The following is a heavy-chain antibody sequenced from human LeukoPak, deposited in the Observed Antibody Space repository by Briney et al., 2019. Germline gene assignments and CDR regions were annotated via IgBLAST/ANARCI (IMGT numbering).Heavy chain of an antibody. V-gene: IGHV3-30-3*01. CDR2: ISYDGSNK. CDR3: ARHPPGAAGTLQYYFDY. Sequence: GGSLRLSCAASGFTFSSYAMHWVRQAPGKGLEWVAVISYDGSNKYYADSVKGRFTISRDNSKNTLYLQMNSLRAEDTAVYYCARHPPGAAGTLQYYFDYWGQGTLVTVSS. D-gene: IGHD6-13*01. CDR1: GFTFSSYA. J-gene: IGHJ4*02.